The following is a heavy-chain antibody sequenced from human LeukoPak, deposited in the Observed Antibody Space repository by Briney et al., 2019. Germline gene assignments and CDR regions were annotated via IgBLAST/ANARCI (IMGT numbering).Heavy chain of an antibody. J-gene: IGHJ4*02. V-gene: IGHV3-21*01. CDR2: ISSSSSFI. Sequence: PGGSLRLSCAASGFTLSDYYMNWVRQAPGKGLEWVSSISSSSSFIYYADSVKGRFTISRDNAKNSLYPQMNSLRAEDTAVYYCARDSDYGDYGGCDYWGQGALVTVSS. D-gene: IGHD4-17*01. CDR1: GFTLSDYY. CDR3: ARDSDYGDYGGCDY.